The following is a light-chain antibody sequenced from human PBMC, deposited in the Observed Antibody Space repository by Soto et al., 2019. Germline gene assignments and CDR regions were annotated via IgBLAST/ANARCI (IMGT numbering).Light chain of an antibody. CDR1: QSVSSSF. CDR3: QQYGSSPLT. CDR2: GAS. J-gene: IGKJ4*01. Sequence: EIVLTQSPGTLSLSPGERATLSCRASQSVSSSFLAWYQQKPGQAPRLLIYGASSRATGIPDRFSGSGSGTGFTLTISRLEPEDVAVYYCQQYGSSPLTFGGGNKVEIK. V-gene: IGKV3-20*01.